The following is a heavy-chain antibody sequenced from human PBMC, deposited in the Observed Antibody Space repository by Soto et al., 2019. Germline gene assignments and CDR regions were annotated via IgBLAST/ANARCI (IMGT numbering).Heavy chain of an antibody. D-gene: IGHD4-17*01. CDR1: GGSITIDSISRNTYY. Sequence: PSETLSLTCTVSGGSITIDSISRNTYYWGRMRQPPGKGLEWIASIFISGNTYYNPSLKSRVTTSVDTSKNQFSLKLSSVTAADTAVYYCARRYGGTLDYWGQGTLVTVSS. CDR3: ARRYGGTLDY. CDR2: IFISGNT. J-gene: IGHJ4*02. V-gene: IGHV4-39*07.